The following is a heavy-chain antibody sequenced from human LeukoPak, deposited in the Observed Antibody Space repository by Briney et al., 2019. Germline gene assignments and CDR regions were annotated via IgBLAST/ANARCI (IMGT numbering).Heavy chain of an antibody. CDR3: AKSGGVRFDP. Sequence: GGSLRLSCAASGFTFSSYAMNWVRQAPGKGLEWVSAISGRDGSTYYAGSVKGRFTISRDNSKNTLYLQMNSLRGEDTAVYYCAKSGGVRFDPWGQGTLVTVSS. D-gene: IGHD3-16*01. CDR2: ISGRDGST. J-gene: IGHJ5*02. CDR1: GFTFSSYA. V-gene: IGHV3-23*01.